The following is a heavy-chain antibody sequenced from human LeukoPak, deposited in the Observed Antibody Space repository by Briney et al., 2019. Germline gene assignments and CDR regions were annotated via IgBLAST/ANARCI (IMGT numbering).Heavy chain of an antibody. D-gene: IGHD1-26*01. J-gene: IGHJ4*02. CDR2: ISGLSGGT. Sequence: PGGSLRLSCAASGFTFSSYAMSWVRQAPGKGLEWVSAISGLSGGTYYADSVKGRFTISRDNSKNTLYLQMNSLRAEDTAVYFCAKCPEVVGATVAYWGQGILVTVSS. CDR1: GFTFSSYA. V-gene: IGHV3-23*01. CDR3: AKCPEVVGATVAY.